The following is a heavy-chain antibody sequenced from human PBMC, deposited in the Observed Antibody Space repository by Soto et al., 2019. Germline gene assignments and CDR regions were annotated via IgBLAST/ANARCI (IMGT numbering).Heavy chain of an antibody. CDR2: IIPIFGTA. Sequence: SVKVSCKASGGTFSSYAISWVRQAPGQGLEWMGGIIPIFGTANYAQKFQGRVTITADESTSTAYMELSSLRSEDTAVYYCARGGDVDTAMVFSLDYWGQGTLVTVSS. V-gene: IGHV1-69*13. D-gene: IGHD5-18*01. CDR1: GGTFSSYA. CDR3: ARGGDVDTAMVFSLDY. J-gene: IGHJ4*02.